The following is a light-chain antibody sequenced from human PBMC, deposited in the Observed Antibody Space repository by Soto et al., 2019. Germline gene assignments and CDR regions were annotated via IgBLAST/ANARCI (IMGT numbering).Light chain of an antibody. J-gene: IGKJ1*01. CDR1: QSISSW. CDR2: DAS. CDR3: QQYNTYWT. Sequence: DIQMTQSPSTLSASVGDRVTITCRASQSISSWLAWYKQKPGKATKLLIYDASILESGVPSRFSGSESGTEFTLTISSLQPDDFATYYCQQYNTYWTFGQGTKVDSK. V-gene: IGKV1-5*01.